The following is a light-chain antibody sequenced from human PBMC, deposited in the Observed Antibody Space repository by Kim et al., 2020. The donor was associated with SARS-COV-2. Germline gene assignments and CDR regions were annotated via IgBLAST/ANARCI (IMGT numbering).Light chain of an antibody. CDR3: QAWDSSTHVV. CDR2: QDT. Sequence: SQGQTASITCSGDKLGDKYVCWYQQKPGQSPVLVIYQDTKRPSGIPERFSGSNSGNTATLTISGTQAMDEADYYCQAWDSSTHVVFGGGTQLTVL. V-gene: IGLV3-1*01. J-gene: IGLJ2*01. CDR1: KLGDKY.